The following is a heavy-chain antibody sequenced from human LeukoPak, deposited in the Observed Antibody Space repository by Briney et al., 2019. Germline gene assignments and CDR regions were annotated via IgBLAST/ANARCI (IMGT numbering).Heavy chain of an antibody. CDR2: IRQDGGEK. V-gene: IGHV3-7*01. CDR1: GFTFTDYW. Sequence: PGGSLRLSCAVSGFTFTDYWMNWVRQAPGKGLEWVASIRQDGGEKSYVDSVKGRFTISRDNTKNSLYLQMSSLWAEDTAVYYCARDGTAPGLYFDLWGRGTLVTASS. D-gene: IGHD6-13*01. J-gene: IGHJ4*01. CDR3: ARDGTAPGLYFDL.